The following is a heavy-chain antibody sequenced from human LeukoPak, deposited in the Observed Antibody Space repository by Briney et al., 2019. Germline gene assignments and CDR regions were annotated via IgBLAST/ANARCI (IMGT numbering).Heavy chain of an antibody. J-gene: IGHJ3*02. Sequence: GGSLRLSCAASGFTFSSDAMSWVRQAPGKGLEWVSAISGSGGSTYYADSVKGRFTISRDNSKNTLYLQMNSLRAEDTAVYYCARESITMIVVAYSGAFDIWGQGTMVTVSS. CDR1: GFTFSSDA. V-gene: IGHV3-23*01. D-gene: IGHD3-22*01. CDR3: ARESITMIVVAYSGAFDI. CDR2: ISGSGGST.